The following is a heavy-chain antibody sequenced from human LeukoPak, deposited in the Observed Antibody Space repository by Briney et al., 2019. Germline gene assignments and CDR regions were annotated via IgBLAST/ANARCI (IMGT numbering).Heavy chain of an antibody. V-gene: IGHV4-39*01. J-gene: IGHJ4*02. CDR2: ISYSGTP. CDR3: ARRGAYGSGSPTLFDH. D-gene: IGHD3-10*01. CDR1: GVSISSRSYY. Sequence: SETLSLTCSVSGVSISSRSYYWGWIRQPPGKGLEWIGSISYSGTPYYNPSLKSRLTISVDTSTNQFSLKLNSVTAADTAVYYCARRGAYGSGSPTLFDHWGQGTLVTVSS.